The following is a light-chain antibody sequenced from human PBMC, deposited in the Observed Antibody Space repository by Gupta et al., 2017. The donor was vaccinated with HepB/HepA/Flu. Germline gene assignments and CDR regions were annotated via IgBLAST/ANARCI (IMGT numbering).Light chain of an antibody. CDR1: QGIRSD. J-gene: IGKJ1*01. V-gene: IGKV1-9*01. CDR2: DAS. CDR3: QQENNYPQT. Sequence: DIQLTQSPPFLSASLGDRVTITCRASQGIRSDLTWYQHKRGKAPKLLIYDASILQSGVPSRFSGSGSGTEFTLTISSLQPEDFATYYCQQENNYPQTFGQGTKVEIK.